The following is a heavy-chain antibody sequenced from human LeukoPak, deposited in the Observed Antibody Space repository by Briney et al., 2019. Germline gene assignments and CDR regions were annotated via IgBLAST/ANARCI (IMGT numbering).Heavy chain of an antibody. V-gene: IGHV3-7*04. CDR3: ARDSSRASGSSNDC. CDR1: GFTFSNYW. CDR2: INEDGSGK. J-gene: IGHJ4*02. D-gene: IGHD3-10*01. Sequence: PGGSLRLSCAASGFTFSNYWMTWFRQAPGKGLEWVANINEDGSGKYYVDSVEGRFTISRDNAKNSLNLQMTTLRAEDTAVYYCARDSSRASGSSNDCWGQGTLVIVSS.